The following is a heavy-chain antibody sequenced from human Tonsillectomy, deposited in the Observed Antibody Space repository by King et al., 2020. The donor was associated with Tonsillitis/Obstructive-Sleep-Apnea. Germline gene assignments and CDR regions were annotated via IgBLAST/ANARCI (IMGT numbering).Heavy chain of an antibody. V-gene: IGHV5-51*01. Sequence: QLVQSGGGVVQPGRSLRLSCAASGFTFSSYGMHWVRQAPGKGLEWMGIIYPGDSDTRYSPSFQGQVTISADKSISTAYLQWSSLKASDIAMYYCARQGSGKDGFDIWGQGTMVTVSS. CDR2: IYPGDSDT. D-gene: IGHD6-19*01. CDR1: GFTFSSYG. CDR3: ARQGSGKDGFDI. J-gene: IGHJ3*02.